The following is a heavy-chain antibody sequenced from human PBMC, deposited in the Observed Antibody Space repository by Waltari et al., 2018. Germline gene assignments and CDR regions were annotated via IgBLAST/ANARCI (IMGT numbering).Heavy chain of an antibody. CDR3: ARDRGRGLYLDT. CDR1: GDSFRSTYW. CDR2: VHRSRRT. V-gene: IGHV4-4*02. J-gene: IGHJ5*02. D-gene: IGHD2-15*01. Sequence: QLQLQESGPGLGKPSGALSLTCPFSGDSFRSTYWWNWVRQSPQKGLEWIGQVHRSRRTNYNPSFASRVTTSLATSNNQFSLKVTSATAADTAVYYCARDRGRGLYLDTWGPGTLVTVSP.